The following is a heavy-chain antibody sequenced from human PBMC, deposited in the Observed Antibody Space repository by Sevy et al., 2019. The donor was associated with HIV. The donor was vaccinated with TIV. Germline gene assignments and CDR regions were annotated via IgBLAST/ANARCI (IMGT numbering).Heavy chain of an antibody. D-gene: IGHD3-22*01. CDR2: INHSGST. CDR3: ARWRGTRITMIVVVVTGYFDY. CDR1: GGSFSDYS. V-gene: IGHV4-34*01. Sequence: SETLSLTCAVYGGSFSDYSWSGIRQPPGKGLEWIGEINHSGSTNYNPSLKSRVTISVDTSKNQFSLKLSSVTAADTAVYYCARWRGTRITMIVVVVTGYFDYWGQGTLVTVSS. J-gene: IGHJ4*02.